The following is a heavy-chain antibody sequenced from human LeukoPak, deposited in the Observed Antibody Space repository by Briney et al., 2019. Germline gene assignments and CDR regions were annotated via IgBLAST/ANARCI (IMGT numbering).Heavy chain of an antibody. V-gene: IGHV3-7*01. D-gene: IGHD3-22*01. Sequence: SSSSYYWGWIRQPPGKGLEWVANIKQDGSEKYYVDSVKGRFTISRDNAKNSLYLQMNSLRAEDTAVYYCARDLWYYDSSGFDYWGQGTLVTVSS. CDR2: IKQDGSEK. J-gene: IGHJ4*02. CDR3: ARDLWYYDSSGFDY. CDR1: SSSSYY.